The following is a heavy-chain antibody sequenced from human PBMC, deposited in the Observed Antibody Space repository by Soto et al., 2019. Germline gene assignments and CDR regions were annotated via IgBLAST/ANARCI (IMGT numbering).Heavy chain of an antibody. CDR1: GGSFSGYY. CDR3: ARGAGMGYCSSTSCSRYYYYGMDV. J-gene: IGHJ6*02. CDR2: INHSGST. Sequence: PSETLSLTCAVYGGSFSGYYWSWIRQPPGKGLEWIGEINHSGSTNYNPSLKSRVTISVDTSKNQFSLKLSSVTAADTAVYYCARGAGMGYCSSTSCSRYYYYGMDVWRQGTTVTVSS. V-gene: IGHV4-34*01. D-gene: IGHD2-2*01.